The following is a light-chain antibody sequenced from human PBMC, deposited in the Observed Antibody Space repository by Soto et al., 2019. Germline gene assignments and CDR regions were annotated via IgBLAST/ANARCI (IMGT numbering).Light chain of an antibody. V-gene: IGLV2-14*01. CDR2: EVS. CDR3: SSYTSSSTLF. J-gene: IGLJ2*01. Sequence: QSALTQPASVSGSPGQSITISCTGTSSDVGGYNYVSWYQQNPGEAPKLMIYEVSNRPSGVSDRFSGSKSGNTASLTISGLQAGDEADYYCSSYTSSSTLFFGGGTKVTVL. CDR1: SSDVGGYNY.